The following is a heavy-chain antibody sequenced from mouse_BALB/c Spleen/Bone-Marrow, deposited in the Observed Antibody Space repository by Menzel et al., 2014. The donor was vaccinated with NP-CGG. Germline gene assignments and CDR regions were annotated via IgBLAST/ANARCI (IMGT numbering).Heavy chain of an antibody. J-gene: IGHJ3*01. V-gene: IGHV1-9*01. Sequence: VMLVESGAELMKPGASVKIPCKATGYTFSSYWIEWVKQRPGHGLEWIGEILPGSGRTNYNEKFKGKATFTADTSSTTAYMQLSSLTSEDSAVYYCTNTIGNAYWGRGTLVTVSA. CDR2: ILPGSGRT. CDR1: GYTFSSYW. D-gene: IGHD2-1*01. CDR3: TNTIGNAY.